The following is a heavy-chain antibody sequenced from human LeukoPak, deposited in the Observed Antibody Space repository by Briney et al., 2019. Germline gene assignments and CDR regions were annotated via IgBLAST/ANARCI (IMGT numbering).Heavy chain of an antibody. D-gene: IGHD1-14*01. J-gene: IGHJ4*02. Sequence: GGSLRLSCAASGFTFSSYGMHWVRQAPGKGLEWVAFIRYDGSNKYYADSVKGRFTISRDNSKNTLYLQMNSLRAEDTAVYYCAKDKERYPYLRPVYYFDYWGQGTLVTVSS. CDR2: IRYDGSNK. CDR1: GFTFSSYG. CDR3: AKDKERYPYLRPVYYFDY. V-gene: IGHV3-30*02.